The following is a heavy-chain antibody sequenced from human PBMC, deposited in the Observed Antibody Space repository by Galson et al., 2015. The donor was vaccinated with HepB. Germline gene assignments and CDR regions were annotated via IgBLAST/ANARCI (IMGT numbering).Heavy chain of an antibody. Sequence: SLRLSCAASGFTFSSYSMNWVRQAPGKGLEWVSSTSSSSSYIYYADSVKGRFTISRDNAKNSLYLQMNSLRAEDTAVYYCARGGPYCSSTSCTYDYWGQGTLVTVSS. CDR1: GFTFSSYS. CDR2: TSSSSSYI. V-gene: IGHV3-21*01. CDR3: ARGGPYCSSTSCTYDY. J-gene: IGHJ4*02. D-gene: IGHD2-2*01.